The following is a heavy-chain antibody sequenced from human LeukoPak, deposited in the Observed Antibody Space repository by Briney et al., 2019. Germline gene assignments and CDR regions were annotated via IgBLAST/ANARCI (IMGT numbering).Heavy chain of an antibody. CDR2: IIPIFGTA. D-gene: IGHD3-22*01. J-gene: IGHJ4*02. CDR1: GGTFSSYA. CDR3: ARDPGYNDRSGYYHMYYFDN. V-gene: IGHV1-69*13. Sequence: LVKVSCKASGGTFSSYAISWVRQAPGQGLEWMGRIIPIFGTANYAQKFQGRLTITADESTSTAYMELSSLRSEDTAVYYCARDPGYNDRSGYYHMYYFDNWGQGALVTVSS.